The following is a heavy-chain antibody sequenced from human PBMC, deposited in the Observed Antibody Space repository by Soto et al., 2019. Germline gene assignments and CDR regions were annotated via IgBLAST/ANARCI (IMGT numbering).Heavy chain of an antibody. J-gene: IGHJ4*02. V-gene: IGHV1-8*01. CDR1: GYTFTSYD. CDR3: ARSGKMTRDSRGGY. Sequence: QVQLVQSGAEVKKPGASVKVSCKASGYTFTSYDINWVRQATGQGLEWMGWMNPNSGNTGYAQKFQGRVTMTRNTSISTAYMELSSLSSEDTAVYYCARSGKMTRDSRGGYWGQGTLVTVSS. CDR2: MNPNSGNT. D-gene: IGHD3-22*01.